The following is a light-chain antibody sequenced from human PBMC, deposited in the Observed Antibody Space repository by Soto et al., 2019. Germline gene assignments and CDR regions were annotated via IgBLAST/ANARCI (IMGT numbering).Light chain of an antibody. CDR3: QQSYSGPLT. CDR2: AAS. V-gene: IGKV1-39*01. CDR1: QSIVTY. Sequence: DIQMTHSPSSMSETVGDRVTITCRASQSIVTYLNWYLQKPGKAPKLLIYAASNLQSGVPSRFSGSGSGTDFTLTISSLQPEDFATYYCQQSYSGPLTFGGGTKVDIK. J-gene: IGKJ4*01.